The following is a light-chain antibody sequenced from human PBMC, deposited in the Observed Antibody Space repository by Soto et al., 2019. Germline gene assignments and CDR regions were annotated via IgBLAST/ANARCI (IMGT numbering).Light chain of an antibody. Sequence: DIQMTQSPSTLSASVGDRVTITCRASQSISSWLAWYQQKPGKAPKLLIYDASSLESGVLSRFSGSGSGTEFTLTICSLLPDDFATYYCQQYNSYSRTFGQGTKVDIK. V-gene: IGKV1-5*01. CDR1: QSISSW. CDR3: QQYNSYSRT. J-gene: IGKJ1*01. CDR2: DAS.